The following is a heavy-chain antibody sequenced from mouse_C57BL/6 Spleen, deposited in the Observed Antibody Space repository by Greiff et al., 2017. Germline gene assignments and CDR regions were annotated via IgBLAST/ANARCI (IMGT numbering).Heavy chain of an antibody. Sequence: EVKLMESGGDLVKPGGSLKLSCAASGFTFSSYGMSWVRQTPDKRLEWVATISSGGSYTYYPDSVKGRFTIARDKAKNTLYLQMSSLKSEDTAMYYCARQRGITYYFDYWGQGTTLTVSS. CDR1: GFTFSSYG. J-gene: IGHJ2*01. CDR2: ISSGGSYT. V-gene: IGHV5-6*01. D-gene: IGHD2-4*01. CDR3: ARQRGITYYFDY.